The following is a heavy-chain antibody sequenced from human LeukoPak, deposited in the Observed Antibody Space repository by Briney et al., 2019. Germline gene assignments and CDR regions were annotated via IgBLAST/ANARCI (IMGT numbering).Heavy chain of an antibody. D-gene: IGHD6-19*01. CDR3: ARVGSGWYDFDY. V-gene: IGHV3-48*01. CDR1: GFTFSSYS. CDR2: ISTSSGTM. Sequence: GGSLRLSCAASGFTFSSYSMDWVRQAPGKGLEWVSYISTSSGTMNYADSVKSRFTISRHNYKNTLYLQMNSLRAEDTAVYYCARVGSGWYDFDYWGQGTLVTVSS. J-gene: IGHJ4*02.